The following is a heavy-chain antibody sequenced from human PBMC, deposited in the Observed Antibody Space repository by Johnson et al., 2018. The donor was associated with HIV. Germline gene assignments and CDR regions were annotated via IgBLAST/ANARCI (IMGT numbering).Heavy chain of an antibody. Sequence: QVQLVESGGGLVQPGGSLRLSCAASGFTVTSHYMSWVRQAPGKGLEWVAVISYDGSNKYYADSVKGRFTISRDNSKNTLYLQMNSLRAEDTAVYYCAKDGGSYGGAFDIWGQGTMVTVSS. CDR1: GFTVTSHY. CDR2: ISYDGSNK. D-gene: IGHD1-26*01. CDR3: AKDGGSYGGAFDI. V-gene: IGHV3-30*18. J-gene: IGHJ3*02.